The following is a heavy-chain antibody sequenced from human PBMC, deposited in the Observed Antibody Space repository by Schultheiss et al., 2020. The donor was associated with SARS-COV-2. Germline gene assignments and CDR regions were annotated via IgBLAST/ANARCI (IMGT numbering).Heavy chain of an antibody. CDR1: GGSFSAYY. D-gene: IGHD3-16*01. V-gene: IGHV4-59*12. J-gene: IGHJ4*02. CDR2: IYYSGST. CDR3: ARAPLYDYVWRWNY. Sequence: SETLSLTCAVSGGSFSAYYWSWIRQPPGKGLEWIGYIYYSGSTNYNPSLKSRVTISVDTSKNQFSLKLSSVTAEDTAVYYCARAPLYDYVWRWNYWGQGTLVTVSS.